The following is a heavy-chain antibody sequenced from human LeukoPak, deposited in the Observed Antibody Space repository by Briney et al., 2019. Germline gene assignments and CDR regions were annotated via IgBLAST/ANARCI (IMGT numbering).Heavy chain of an antibody. CDR3: AKDMGADTFDY. V-gene: IGHV3-23*01. Sequence: ASVKVSCKASGGTFSSYAMSWVRQAPKKGLEWVSAISGSGSSTYYADSVKGRFTISRDNSKNTLYLQMNSLRAEDTAVYYCAKDMGADTFDYWGQGTLVTVSS. CDR2: ISGSGSST. D-gene: IGHD6-19*01. J-gene: IGHJ4*02. CDR1: GGTFSSYA.